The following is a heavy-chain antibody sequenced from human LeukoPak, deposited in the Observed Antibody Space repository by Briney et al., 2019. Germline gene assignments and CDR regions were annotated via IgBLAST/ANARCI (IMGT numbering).Heavy chain of an antibody. V-gene: IGHV1-69*05. J-gene: IGHJ5*02. CDR3: AREGSGESGFDP. CDR2: ISPIFGTA. D-gene: IGHD3-10*01. Sequence: SVKVSCKASGGTFSSYAISWVRQAPGQGLEWMGRISPIFGTANYAQKFQGRVTITTDESTSTAYMELSSLRSEDTAVYYCAREGSGESGFDPWGQGTLVTVSS. CDR1: GGTFSSYA.